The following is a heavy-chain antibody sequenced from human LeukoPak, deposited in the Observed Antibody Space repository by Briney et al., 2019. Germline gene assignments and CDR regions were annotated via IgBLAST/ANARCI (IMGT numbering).Heavy chain of an antibody. J-gene: IGHJ4*02. CDR3: ATSYDFWSGYYVIDY. V-gene: IGHV4-39*01. CDR2: IYDSGST. CDR1: GGSIRSSYYY. Sequence: SETLSLTCTVSGGSIRSSYYYWGWIRQPPGKGLEWIGSIYDSGSTYYNPSLKSRVTISVDTSKNQFSLKLNSVTAADTAVYYCATSYDFWSGYYVIDYWGQGTLVTVSS. D-gene: IGHD3-3*01.